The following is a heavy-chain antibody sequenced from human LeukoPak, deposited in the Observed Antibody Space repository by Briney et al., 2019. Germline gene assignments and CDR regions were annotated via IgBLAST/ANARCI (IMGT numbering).Heavy chain of an antibody. CDR3: APLITFGGVD. Sequence: GGSLRLSCAASGFTFSSSAMSWVRQAPGRGLEWVSVIYSGGSTYYADSVKGRFTISRDNSKNTLYLQMNSLRAEDTAVYYCAPLITFGGVDWGQGTLVTVSS. J-gene: IGHJ4*02. D-gene: IGHD3-16*01. CDR1: GFTFSSSA. V-gene: IGHV3-23*03. CDR2: IYSGGST.